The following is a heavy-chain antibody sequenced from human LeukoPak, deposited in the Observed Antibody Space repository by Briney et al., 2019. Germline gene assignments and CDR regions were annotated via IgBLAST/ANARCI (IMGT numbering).Heavy chain of an antibody. CDR1: GGFISKYC. J-gene: IGHJ1*01. V-gene: IGHV4-59*01. Sequence: PSETLSLTCSVSGGFISKYCWSWIRLAPGKGLEWIGNTFYRGSSNYNPSLRSRVTISVDTSKNQFSLKLSSVTAADTAVYYCARLMYYYDSSGYRAEYFQHWGQGTLVTVSS. CDR2: TFYRGSS. D-gene: IGHD3-22*01. CDR3: ARLMYYYDSSGYRAEYFQH.